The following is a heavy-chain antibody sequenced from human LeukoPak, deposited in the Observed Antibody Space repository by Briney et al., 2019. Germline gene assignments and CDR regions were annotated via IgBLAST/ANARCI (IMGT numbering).Heavy chain of an antibody. CDR3: ARDSYDILTGEDAFDT. CDR1: GGSFSGYY. V-gene: IGHV4-34*01. J-gene: IGHJ3*02. D-gene: IGHD3-9*01. Sequence: PSETLSLTCAVYGGSFSGYYWSWIRQPPGKGLEWIGEINHSGSTNYNPSLKSRVTISVDTSKNQFSLKLSSVTAADTAVYYCARDSYDILTGEDAFDTWGQGTMVTVSS. CDR2: INHSGST.